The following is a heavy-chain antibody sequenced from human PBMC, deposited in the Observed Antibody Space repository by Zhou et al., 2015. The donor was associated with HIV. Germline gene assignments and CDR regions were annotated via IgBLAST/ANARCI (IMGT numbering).Heavy chain of an antibody. Sequence: QVQLVQSGAEVKKPGASVKVSCKTSGYTFTSHGITWVRQAPGQGLEWMGWISTYSGNTNYAQKFQGRVTMTTDTSTSTVYMELSSLRSEDTAVYYCASEKLRYFDSAAPRGXFDIWGQGTMVTVSS. D-gene: IGHD3-9*01. CDR1: GYTFTSHG. CDR3: ASEKLRYFDSAAPRGXFDI. CDR2: ISTYSGNT. J-gene: IGHJ3*02. V-gene: IGHV1-18*01.